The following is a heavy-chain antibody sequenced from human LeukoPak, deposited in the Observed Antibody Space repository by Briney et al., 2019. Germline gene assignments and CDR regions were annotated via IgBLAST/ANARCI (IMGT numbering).Heavy chain of an antibody. Sequence: SETLSLTCTVSGGSLSSYFWSWIRLSPGKGLEWIGRMSTSGSTNYNPSLKSRVTMSVDTSKSQFSLNLNSVTAADTAVYYCARHQYQLSALDYWGQGTLVTVSS. J-gene: IGHJ4*02. D-gene: IGHD2-2*01. CDR2: MSTSGST. CDR3: ARHQYQLSALDY. V-gene: IGHV4-4*07. CDR1: GGSLSSYF.